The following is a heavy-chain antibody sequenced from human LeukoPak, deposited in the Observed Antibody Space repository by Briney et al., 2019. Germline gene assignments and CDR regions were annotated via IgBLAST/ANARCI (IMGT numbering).Heavy chain of an antibody. D-gene: IGHD3-10*01. Sequence: SETLSLTCTVSGGSISSSGYYWAWIRQPPGKGLEWMGSIYYSGSAYYNPSLKSRVTISIDTSKNQFSLKVISVTAADTAVYFCADFYASGSYYTGWFDPWGQGTLVTVSS. CDR1: GGSISSSGYY. V-gene: IGHV4-39*01. CDR3: ADFYASGSYYTGWFDP. J-gene: IGHJ5*02. CDR2: IYYSGSA.